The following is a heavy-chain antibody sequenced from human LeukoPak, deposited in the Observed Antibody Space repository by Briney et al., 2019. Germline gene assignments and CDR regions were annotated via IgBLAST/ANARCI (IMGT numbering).Heavy chain of an antibody. CDR1: GFTFSSYA. D-gene: IGHD5-18*01. J-gene: IGHJ3*02. CDR2: ISGSGGST. Sequence: GGSLRLSCAASGFTFSSYAMSWVRQAPGKGLEWVSAISGSGGSTYYADSVKGRFTISRDKAKNTLYLQMNSLRDEDTALFYCAARWGYNGFDIWGQGTMVAVSS. V-gene: IGHV3-23*01. CDR3: AARWGYNGFDI.